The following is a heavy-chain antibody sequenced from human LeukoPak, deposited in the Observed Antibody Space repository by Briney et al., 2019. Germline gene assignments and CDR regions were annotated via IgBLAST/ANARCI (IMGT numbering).Heavy chain of an antibody. CDR2: IYTSGST. J-gene: IGHJ6*03. D-gene: IGHD3-3*01. CDR1: GGSISSYY. V-gene: IGHV4-4*07. CDR3: ARDQELLEWWGPYYYYMDV. Sequence: PSETLSLTCTVSGGSISSYYWSWIRQPAGKGLEWIGRIYTSGSTNYNPSLKSRVTMSVDTSKNQFSLKLSSVTAADTAVYYCARDQELLEWWGPYYYYMDVWGKGTTVTVSS.